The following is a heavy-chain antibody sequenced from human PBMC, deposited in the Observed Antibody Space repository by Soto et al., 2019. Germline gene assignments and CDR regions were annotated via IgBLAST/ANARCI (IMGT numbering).Heavy chain of an antibody. CDR1: GGTFSSYA. Sequence: ASVKVSCKASGGTFSSYAISWVRQAPGQGLEWMGGIIPIFGTANYAQNFQGRVTMTWDTSISTAYMEVRRLRSDDTAVYYCAPHYPDSSGYFDHWGQGTLVTVSS. CDR2: IIPIFGTA. D-gene: IGHD3-22*01. CDR3: APHYPDSSGYFDH. J-gene: IGHJ4*02. V-gene: IGHV1-69*06.